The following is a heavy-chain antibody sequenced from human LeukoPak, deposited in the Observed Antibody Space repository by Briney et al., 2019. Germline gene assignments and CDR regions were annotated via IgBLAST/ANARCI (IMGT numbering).Heavy chain of an antibody. J-gene: IGHJ5*02. CDR1: GASISSGSHH. CDR2: IYTSGST. CDR3: ARDKGGFLYFGGYDP. Sequence: PSETLSLTCTVSGASISSGSHHWSWIRQPAGKGLEWIGRIYTSGSTNYNPSLKSRVSISVDMSKNQFSLKLSSVTAADTAVYYCARDKGGFLYFGGYDPWGQGTLVTVSS. V-gene: IGHV4-61*02. D-gene: IGHD3-10*01.